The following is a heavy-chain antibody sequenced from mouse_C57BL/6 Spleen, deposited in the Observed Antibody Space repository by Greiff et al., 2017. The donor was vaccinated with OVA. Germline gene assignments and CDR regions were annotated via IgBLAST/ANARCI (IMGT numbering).Heavy chain of an antibody. D-gene: IGHD2-4*01. Sequence: EVQVVESGGGLVKPGGSLKLSCAASGFTFSDYGMHWVRQAPEKGLEWVAYISSGSSTIYYAEKVKGRFTISRDNAKNTLFLQMTSLRSEDTAMYYCARQGGLGSTWFAYWGQGTLVTVSA. V-gene: IGHV5-17*01. CDR3: ARQGGLGSTWFAY. CDR2: ISSGSSTI. CDR1: GFTFSDYG. J-gene: IGHJ3*01.